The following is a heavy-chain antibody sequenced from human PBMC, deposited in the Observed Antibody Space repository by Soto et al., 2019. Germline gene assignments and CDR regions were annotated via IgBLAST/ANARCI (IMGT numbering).Heavy chain of an antibody. CDR2: MYPGDSDT. CDR3: ARLPRDCNKTSCYYADH. J-gene: IGHJ4*02. CDR1: GYDFNTNW. V-gene: IGHV5-51*01. Sequence: GESLKISCRSSGYDFNTNWLGWVRQLPGRGLEWVGIMYPGDSDTRYNPSLQGHVTLSVDVTVSTAFLQWRSLETSDTGMYFCARLPRDCNKTSCYYADHWGQGTQVTVSS. D-gene: IGHD3-3*01.